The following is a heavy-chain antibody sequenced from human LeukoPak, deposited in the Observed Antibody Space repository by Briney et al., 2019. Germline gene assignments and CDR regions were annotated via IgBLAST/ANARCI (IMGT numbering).Heavy chain of an antibody. V-gene: IGHV4-39*01. Sequence: ASETLSLTCTVSGGSISSSSYYWGWIRQPPGKGLEWIGSIYYSGSTYYNPSLKSRVTIYVDTSKNQFSLKLSSVTAADTAVYYCARPTYCGGDCYSGYFDYWGQGTLVTVSS. D-gene: IGHD2-21*02. CDR2: IYYSGST. CDR3: ARPTYCGGDCYSGYFDY. J-gene: IGHJ4*02. CDR1: GGSISSSSYY.